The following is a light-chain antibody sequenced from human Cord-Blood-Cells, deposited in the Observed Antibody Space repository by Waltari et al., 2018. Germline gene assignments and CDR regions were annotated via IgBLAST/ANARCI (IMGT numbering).Light chain of an antibody. CDR2: AAS. CDR1: QSISSY. J-gene: IGKJ1*01. Sequence: DIQMTQSPPSLSASVGDRVTITCRASQSISSYFNWYQQKPGKAPNLLIYAASSLQSGVPSRFSGSGSGTDFTLTISSLQPEDFATYYCQQSYSTPQTFGQGTKVEIK. V-gene: IGKV1-39*01. CDR3: QQSYSTPQT.